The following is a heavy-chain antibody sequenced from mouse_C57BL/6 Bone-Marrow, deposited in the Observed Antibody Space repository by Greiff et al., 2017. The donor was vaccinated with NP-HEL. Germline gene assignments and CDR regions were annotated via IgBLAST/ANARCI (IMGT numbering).Heavy chain of an antibody. Sequence: QVQLQQSGPELVKPGASVKISCKASGYAFSSSWMNWVKQRPGKGLEWIGRFYPGDGDTNYNGKFKGKATLTADKSSSTAYMQLSSLTSEDSAVYFCARSYYSNYDAMDYWGQGTSVTVSS. J-gene: IGHJ4*01. CDR3: ARSYYSNYDAMDY. CDR1: GYAFSSSW. CDR2: FYPGDGDT. V-gene: IGHV1-82*01. D-gene: IGHD2-5*01.